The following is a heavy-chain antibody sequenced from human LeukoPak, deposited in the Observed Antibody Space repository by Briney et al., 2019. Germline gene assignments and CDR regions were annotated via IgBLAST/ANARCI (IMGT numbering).Heavy chain of an antibody. V-gene: IGHV4-39*07. CDR1: GGSISSSSYY. D-gene: IGHD2-8*01. CDR2: IYYSGST. J-gene: IGHJ5*02. CDR3: ARVLGYCTNGVCYNWFDP. Sequence: SETLSLTCTVSGGSISSSSYYWGWIRQPPGKGLEWIGSIYYSGSTYYNPSLKSRVTISVDTSKNQFSLKLSSVTAADTAVYYCARVLGYCTNGVCYNWFDPWGQGTLVTVSS.